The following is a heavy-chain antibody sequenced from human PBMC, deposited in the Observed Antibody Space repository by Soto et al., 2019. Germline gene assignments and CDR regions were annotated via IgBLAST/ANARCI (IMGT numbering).Heavy chain of an antibody. J-gene: IGHJ3*02. CDR2: FDPEEGEI. Sequence: GASVKVSCKVSGYSFSELSFHWVRQAPGKGLEWMGGFDPEEGEIIYAQKFQGRVIMTEDISTETAYVELSGLRSDDTAGYYCAADRESDAAPGPFPFDMWAQGTLVTVSS. CDR3: AADRESDAAPGPFPFDM. V-gene: IGHV1-24*01. D-gene: IGHD2-2*01. CDR1: GYSFSELS.